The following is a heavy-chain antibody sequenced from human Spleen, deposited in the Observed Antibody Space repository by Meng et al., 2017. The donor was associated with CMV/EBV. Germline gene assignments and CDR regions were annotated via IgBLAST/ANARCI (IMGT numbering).Heavy chain of an antibody. CDR2: IYSSGST. V-gene: IGHV4-4*07. CDR3: AGSGRSYWFDP. CDR1: GGSIRSYY. D-gene: IGHD3-10*01. Sequence: QVPLQASGPGLVKPSETLSLTCSVSGGSIRSYYWSWIRQPAGKGLEWIGHIYSSGSTNYNPSLKSRVTMSLDTSKSQFSLKLSSVTAADTAVYYCAGSGRSYWFDPWGQGTLVTVSS. J-gene: IGHJ5*02.